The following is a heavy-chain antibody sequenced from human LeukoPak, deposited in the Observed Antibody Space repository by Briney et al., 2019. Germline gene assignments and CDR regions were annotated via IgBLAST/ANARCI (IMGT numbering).Heavy chain of an antibody. CDR3: AREDATMVLSLDY. D-gene: IGHD5-18*01. J-gene: IGHJ4*02. CDR2: ISSGGDNT. CDR1: GFTFSSYA. Sequence: PGGSLRLSCAASGFTFSSYAMSWVRQAPGKGLEWVPAISSGGDNTYYADSVKGRLTISRDNSKNTLYVQMTGLRAEDTAVYYCAREDATMVLSLDYWGQGALVTVSS. V-gene: IGHV3-23*01.